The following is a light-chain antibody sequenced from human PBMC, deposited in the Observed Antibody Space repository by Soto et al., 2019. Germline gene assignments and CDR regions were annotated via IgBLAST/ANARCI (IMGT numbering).Light chain of an antibody. CDR2: GVS. V-gene: IGKV3-20*01. CDR1: QSVSSSY. J-gene: IGKJ1*01. Sequence: EIVLTQSPGILSLSPGERATLSCRTSQSVSSSYLAWYQQKLGQAPRLLIYGVSARATGIPDRFSGSGSGTDFTLTINRLEPEDFAVYYCQEYGSSRTFGQGTKVEIK. CDR3: QEYGSSRT.